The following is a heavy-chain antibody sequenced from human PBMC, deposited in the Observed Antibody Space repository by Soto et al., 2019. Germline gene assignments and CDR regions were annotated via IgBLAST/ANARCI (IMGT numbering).Heavy chain of an antibody. V-gene: IGHV3-48*01. Sequence: EVQLVESGGGLVQPGGSLRLSCAASGFTFSSYSMNWVRQAPGKGLEWVSYISSSSSTIYYADSVKGRFTISRDNAKNSLSLQMNSLRAEDTAVYYCARDRSTDPYYYYYYMDVWGKGTTVTVSS. CDR3: ARDRSTDPYYYYYYMDV. J-gene: IGHJ6*03. CDR1: GFTFSSYS. CDR2: ISSSSSTI.